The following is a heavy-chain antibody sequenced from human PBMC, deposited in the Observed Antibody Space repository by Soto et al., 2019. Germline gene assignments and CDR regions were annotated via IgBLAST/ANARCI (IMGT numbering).Heavy chain of an antibody. CDR3: ARDRGYCSSTSRYIDWFDP. CDR2: IIPIFGTA. V-gene: IGHV1-69*13. CDR1: GGTFSSYA. J-gene: IGHJ5*02. Sequence: SVKVSCKASGGTFSSYAISWVRQAPGQGLEWMGGIIPIFGTANYAQKFQGRVTITADESTSTAYMELSSLRSEDTAVYYCARDRGYCSSTSRYIDWFDPWGQGTLVTVPQ. D-gene: IGHD2-2*02.